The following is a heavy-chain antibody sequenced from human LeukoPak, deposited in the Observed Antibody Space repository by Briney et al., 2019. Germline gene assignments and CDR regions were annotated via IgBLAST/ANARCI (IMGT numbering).Heavy chain of an antibody. CDR3: ERELLSDYYYGMDF. CDR2: ISYDGSNK. CDR1: GFTFSSYA. J-gene: IGHJ6*02. D-gene: IGHD3-10*01. V-gene: IGHV3-30*04. Sequence: PGGSLRLSCAASGFTFSSYAMHWVRQAPGKGLEWVAVISYDGSNKYYADSVKGRFTISRDNSKNTLYLQINSLRAEDTGVYYCERELLSDYYYGMDFWGQGTTVTVPS.